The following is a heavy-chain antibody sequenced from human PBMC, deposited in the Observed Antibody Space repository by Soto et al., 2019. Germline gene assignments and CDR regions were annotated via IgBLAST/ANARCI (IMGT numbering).Heavy chain of an antibody. CDR2: IIPIFGTA. Sequence: SVEVSCKASGGTFSSYSISWVLQAPGQGLEWMGGIIPIFGTANYAQKFQGRVTITADESTSTAYMELSSLRSEDTAVYYCARRAGDKGYCSSTSCQKGYYYYGMDVWGQGTTVTVSS. V-gene: IGHV1-69*13. D-gene: IGHD2-2*01. CDR1: GGTFSSYS. J-gene: IGHJ6*02. CDR3: ARRAGDKGYCSSTSCQKGYYYYGMDV.